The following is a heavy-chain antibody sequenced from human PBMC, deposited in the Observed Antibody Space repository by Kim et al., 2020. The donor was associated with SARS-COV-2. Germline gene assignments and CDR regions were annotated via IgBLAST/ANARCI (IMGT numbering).Heavy chain of an antibody. V-gene: IGHV3-74*01. CDR2: IDSDGSGT. CDR1: GFTFSSFW. Sequence: GGSLRLSCAAYGFTFSSFWIHWVRQTPGKGLVWVSRIDSDGSGTRYVDSVRGRFTISRDNAKNTLYLQMNSLRVEDTAVYYCVRGFPYSGSYFDYWGQGTLVTVSS. D-gene: IGHD1-26*01. J-gene: IGHJ4*02. CDR3: VRGFPYSGSYFDY.